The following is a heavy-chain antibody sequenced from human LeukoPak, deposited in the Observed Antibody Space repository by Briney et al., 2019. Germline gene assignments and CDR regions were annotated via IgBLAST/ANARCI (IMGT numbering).Heavy chain of an antibody. Sequence: PSEALSLTCTVSGGSISSSSYYWGWIRQPPGKGLEWIGSIYYSGSTYYNPSLKSRVTMSVDTSKNQFSLKLSSVTAADTAVYYCARGSGYDNLNWFDPWGQGTLVTVSS. V-gene: IGHV4-39*07. CDR1: GGSISSSSYY. J-gene: IGHJ5*02. CDR2: IYYSGST. CDR3: ARGSGYDNLNWFDP. D-gene: IGHD5-12*01.